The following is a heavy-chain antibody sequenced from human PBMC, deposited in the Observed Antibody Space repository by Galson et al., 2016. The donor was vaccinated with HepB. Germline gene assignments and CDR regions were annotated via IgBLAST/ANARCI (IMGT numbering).Heavy chain of an antibody. V-gene: IGHV4-61*09. CDR2: IYLGGSA. CDR3: SRFPFSGYDGANWIDP. Sequence: TLSLTCTVSGGSVSSGSSYWGWIRQPAGRGLEWIVHIYLGGSASYNPSLKSRVTISDDPSKNQFSLKMSSVTAEDTAIYYCSRFPFSGYDGANWIDPWGQGALVTVSS. D-gene: IGHD5-12*01. CDR1: GGSVSSGSSY. J-gene: IGHJ5*02.